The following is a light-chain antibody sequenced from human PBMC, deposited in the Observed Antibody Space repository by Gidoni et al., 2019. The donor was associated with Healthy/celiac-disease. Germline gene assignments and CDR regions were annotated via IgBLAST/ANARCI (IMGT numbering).Light chain of an antibody. CDR2: AAS. CDR3: QQSYSTPMYT. Sequence: DIQMTQSPSSLSASVGDRVTITCRASQNISSYLNWYQQKPGKAPKLLIYAASSLQIGVPSRFSGSGSGTDFTLTISSLQPEDFATYYCQQSYSTPMYTFGQGTKLEIK. J-gene: IGKJ2*01. CDR1: QNISSY. V-gene: IGKV1-39*01.